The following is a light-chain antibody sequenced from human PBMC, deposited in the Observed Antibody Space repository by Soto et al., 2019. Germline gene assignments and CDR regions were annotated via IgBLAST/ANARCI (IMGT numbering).Light chain of an antibody. CDR1: QGIGSW. CDR2: AAS. V-gene: IGKV1-12*01. J-gene: IGKJ4*01. CDR3: QQANTFPLT. Sequence: DTQMTQSPSSVPASVGDRVTITCRASQGIGSWLAWYQQQPGKAPKLLIYAASSLQTGVPSRFSGSGSGTAFTLTISSLQPEDFATYYCQQANTFPLTFGGGTKVEI.